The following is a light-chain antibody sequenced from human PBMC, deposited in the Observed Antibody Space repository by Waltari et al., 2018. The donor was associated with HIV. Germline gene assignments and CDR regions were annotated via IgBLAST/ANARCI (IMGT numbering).Light chain of an antibody. J-gene: IGLJ2*01. V-gene: IGLV1-44*01. Sequence: QSVLTQPPSASGTPGQRVTISCSGSSSNIGSNTVNWYQQHPGTAPKLLIYSKNQRPSGVPDRFSGSKSGTSASLAISGLQSEDEGDYYCAAWDDSLNAVVFGGGTKLTVL. CDR2: SKN. CDR1: SSNIGSNT. CDR3: AAWDDSLNAVV.